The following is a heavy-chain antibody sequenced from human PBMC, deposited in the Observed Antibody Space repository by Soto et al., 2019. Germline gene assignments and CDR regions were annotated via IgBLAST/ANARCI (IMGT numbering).Heavy chain of an antibody. CDR1: GGSISSGYYY. D-gene: IGHD3-10*01. CDR2: IYYSGST. CDR3: ARTAYGSGSSLDY. V-gene: IGHV4-30-4*01. Sequence: SETLSLTCTVSGGSISSGYYYWSWIRQPPGKGLEWIGYIYYSGSTYYNTSLKSRVTISVDTSKNKFSLKLSSVTAADTAVYYCARTAYGSGSSLDYWGQGTLVTVSS. J-gene: IGHJ4*02.